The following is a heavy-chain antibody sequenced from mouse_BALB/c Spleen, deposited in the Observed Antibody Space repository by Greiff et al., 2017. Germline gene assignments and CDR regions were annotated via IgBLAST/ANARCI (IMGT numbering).Heavy chain of an antibody. CDR1: GYSFTGYY. J-gene: IGHJ4*01. V-gene: IGHV1S34*01. CDR3: ARWGNGYYAMDY. Sequence: LVKTGASVKISCKASGYSFTGYYMHWVKQSPGKSLEWIGYISCYNGATSYNQKFKGKATFTVDTSSSTAYMQFNSLTSEDSAVYYCARWGNGYYAMDYWGQGTSVTVSS. CDR2: ISCYNGAT.